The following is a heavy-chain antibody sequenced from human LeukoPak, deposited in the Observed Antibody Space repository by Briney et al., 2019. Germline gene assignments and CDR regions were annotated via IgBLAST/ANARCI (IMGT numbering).Heavy chain of an antibody. V-gene: IGHV3-48*03. J-gene: IGHJ5*02. Sequence: PGGSLRLSCAASGFTFSNYEMNWVRQAPGKGLEWVSYISSGGTTIYYADSVKGRFTISRDNAKNSLYLQMNSLRAEDTAVYYCARDHSTNWTNWFDPWGQGTLVTVSS. CDR1: GFTFSNYE. D-gene: IGHD2-2*01. CDR2: ISSGGTTI. CDR3: ARDHSTNWTNWFDP.